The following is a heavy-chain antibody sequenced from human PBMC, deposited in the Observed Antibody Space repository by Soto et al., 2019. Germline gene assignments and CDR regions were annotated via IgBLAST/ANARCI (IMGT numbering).Heavy chain of an antibody. J-gene: IGHJ4*02. Sequence: QVQLQESGPGLVKPSETLSLTCTVSGGSVSSGSYYWSWIRQPPGKGLEWIGYIYYSGSTNYNPPLKSRVTISVDTSKNQFSLKLSSVTAADTAVYYCALRRGYSYGYNYWGQGTLVTVSS. CDR1: GGSVSSGSYY. CDR3: ALRRGYSYGYNY. CDR2: IYYSGST. D-gene: IGHD5-18*01. V-gene: IGHV4-61*01.